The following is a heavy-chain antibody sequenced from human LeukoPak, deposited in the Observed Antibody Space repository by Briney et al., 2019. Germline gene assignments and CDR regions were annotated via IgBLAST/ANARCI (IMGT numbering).Heavy chain of an antibody. CDR2: IYYSGGT. Sequence: PSETLSLTCTVSGGSFSGDTSCWSWIRQHPGKGLEWIGYIYYSGGTYYNPSLKSRVTISVDTSKSQFSLKLSSVTAADTAVYYCAREVMVHCTGGSCYSGFDYRGQGTLVTVSS. V-gene: IGHV4-31*03. CDR1: GGSFSGDTSC. D-gene: IGHD2-15*01. J-gene: IGHJ4*02. CDR3: AREVMVHCTGGSCYSGFDY.